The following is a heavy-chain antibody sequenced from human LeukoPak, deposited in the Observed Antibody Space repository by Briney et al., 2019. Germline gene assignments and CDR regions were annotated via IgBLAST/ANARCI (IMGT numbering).Heavy chain of an antibody. CDR1: GLTFSSYW. V-gene: IGHV3-74*01. Sequence: GGSLRLSCAASGLTFSSYWMHWVRQAPGKGLVWVSGINYDGSDTRYADTVKGRFTISGDNATNTLNLQMNSLRAAAMAVCYCQRHFMTAARIHRGQRTLVTDSS. D-gene: IGHD6-13*01. CDR2: INYDGSDT. CDR3: QRHFMTAARIH. J-gene: IGHJ4*02.